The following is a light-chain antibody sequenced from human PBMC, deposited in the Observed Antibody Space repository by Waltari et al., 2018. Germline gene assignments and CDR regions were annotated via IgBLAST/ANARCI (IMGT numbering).Light chain of an antibody. CDR1: QSLLYTSNNKNY. Sequence: DVVMTQSPDSLAVSLGERATINCKSSQSLLYTSNNKNYLAWYQQKPGQPPKILIYWASILESWVPYRFSGSGSGTDFTLTISGLQAEDVASYFCLQYLHTPRTFGQGTKVEIK. J-gene: IGKJ1*01. CDR3: LQYLHTPRT. CDR2: WAS. V-gene: IGKV4-1*01.